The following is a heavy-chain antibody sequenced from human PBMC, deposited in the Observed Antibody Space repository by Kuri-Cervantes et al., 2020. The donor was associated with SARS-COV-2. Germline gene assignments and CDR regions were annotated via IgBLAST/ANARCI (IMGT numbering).Heavy chain of an antibody. Sequence: SETLSLTCIVSGGSTSIYYWSWIRQPPGKGLEWIGYIYYSGSTNYNTSLKSRVTIAVDTSKNQFSLKLRSVTAADSALYFCSRDIAVVAAAGNYSYYAMDVWGQGTTVTVSS. V-gene: IGHV4-59*12. J-gene: IGHJ6*02. CDR3: SRDIAVVAAAGNYSYYAMDV. CDR1: GGSTSIYY. CDR2: IYYSGST. D-gene: IGHD2-15*01.